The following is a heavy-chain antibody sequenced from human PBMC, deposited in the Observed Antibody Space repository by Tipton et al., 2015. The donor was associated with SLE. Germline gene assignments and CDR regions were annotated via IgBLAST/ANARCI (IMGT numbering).Heavy chain of an antibody. D-gene: IGHD6-6*01. Sequence: TLSLTCTVSGGSIGNTNYYWAWIRQPPGKGPEYIGSVYYTGVTYYTPSLKSRVTISVDTSKNQFSLNLRSVTVADTAVYYCARDSSSSPFMSDGFDLWGQGTVVTVSS. J-gene: IGHJ3*01. V-gene: IGHV4-39*07. CDR3: ARDSSSSPFMSDGFDL. CDR1: GGSIGNTNYY. CDR2: VYYTGVT.